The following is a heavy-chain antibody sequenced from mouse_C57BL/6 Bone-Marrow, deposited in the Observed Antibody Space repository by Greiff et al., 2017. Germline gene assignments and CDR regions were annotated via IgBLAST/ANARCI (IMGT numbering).Heavy chain of an antibody. Sequence: EVKLVESGGGLVQPGGSLKLSCAASGFTFSDYYMYWVRQTPEKRLEWVAYISNGGGSTYYPDTVKGRFTISRDNAKNTLYLQMSRLKSEDTAMYYGARRRGVTGGYAMDYWGQGTSVTVSS. V-gene: IGHV5-12*01. CDR2: ISNGGGST. CDR3: ARRRGVTGGYAMDY. J-gene: IGHJ4*01. D-gene: IGHD2-2*01. CDR1: GFTFSDYY.